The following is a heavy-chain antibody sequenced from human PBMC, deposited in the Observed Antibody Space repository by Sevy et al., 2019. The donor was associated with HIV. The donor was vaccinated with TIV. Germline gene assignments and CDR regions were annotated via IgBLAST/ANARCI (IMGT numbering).Heavy chain of an antibody. D-gene: IGHD1-1*01. CDR1: GFTFRSFS. CDR3: ARDAARVIVPTAEFES. J-gene: IGHJ5*01. Sequence: GESLKISCVASGFTFRSFSMHWVRQAPGKGLEWVAAIWYDGRTERYADSVQGRFTISRDNSKKTLYLQMNSLRDEDTAIYYCARDAARVIVPTAEFESWGQGTLVTVSS. CDR2: IWYDGRTE. V-gene: IGHV3-33*01.